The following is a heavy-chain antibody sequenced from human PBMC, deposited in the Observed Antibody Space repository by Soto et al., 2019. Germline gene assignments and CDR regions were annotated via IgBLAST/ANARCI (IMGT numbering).Heavy chain of an antibody. CDR2: ISFDGTAT. CDR1: GFSFSSSW. D-gene: IGHD2-21*02. Sequence: EVQLVESGGGLVQPGGSLRLSCAASGFSFSSSWMHWVRQAPGMGLVWVSRISFDGTATTSADAVKGRFIISRDNAKNTLFLQMHHLRADDTAMYYCVRDRRLRGHPFDIWGPGTGVSVSS. V-gene: IGHV3-74*03. J-gene: IGHJ3*02. CDR3: VRDRRLRGHPFDI.